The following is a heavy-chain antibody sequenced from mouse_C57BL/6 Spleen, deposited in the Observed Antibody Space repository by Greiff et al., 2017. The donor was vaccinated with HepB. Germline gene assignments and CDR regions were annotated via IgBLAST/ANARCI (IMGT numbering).Heavy chain of an antibody. D-gene: IGHD2-5*01. V-gene: IGHV1-53*01. Sequence: QVQLQQPGTELVKPGASVKLSCKASGYTFTSYWMHWVKQRPGQGLEWIGNINPSNGGTNYNEKFKSKATLTVDKSSSTAYMQLSSLTSEDSAVDEGARWGNGSKERRYFDVWGKGTTVTVAS. CDR1: GYTFTSYW. CDR3: ARWGNGSKERRYFDV. CDR2: INPSNGGT. J-gene: IGHJ1*03.